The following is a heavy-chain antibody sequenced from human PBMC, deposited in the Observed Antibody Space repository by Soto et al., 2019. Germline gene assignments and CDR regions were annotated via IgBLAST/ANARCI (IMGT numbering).Heavy chain of an antibody. CDR3: ARDQGFRVVINSNWFDP. J-gene: IGHJ5*02. Sequence: ASVKVSCKASGYTFSRYGIMWVRHAPGQGLEWMGWISAYNGNTNSAEKLRGRLTMTTDASTTTAYMELRSLRSDDTAIYYCARDQGFRVVINSNWFDPWGQGTLVTVSS. CDR2: ISAYNGNT. CDR1: GYTFSRYG. D-gene: IGHD2-21*01. V-gene: IGHV1-18*01.